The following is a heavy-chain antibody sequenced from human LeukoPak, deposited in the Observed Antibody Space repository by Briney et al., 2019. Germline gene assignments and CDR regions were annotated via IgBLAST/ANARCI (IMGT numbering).Heavy chain of an antibody. CDR3: ARATATTIGDSDH. D-gene: IGHD5-24*01. CDR1: GYTFTSYG. J-gene: IGHJ4*02. CDR2: ISGYNGNT. V-gene: IGHV1-18*01. Sequence: GASVKVSCKASGYTFTSYGISWVRQAPGQGLDWMGWISGYNGNTNYAQKVQGRVTMTTDTSTSTAYMELRGLRSDDTAVYYCARATATTIGDSDHWGQGTLVTVSS.